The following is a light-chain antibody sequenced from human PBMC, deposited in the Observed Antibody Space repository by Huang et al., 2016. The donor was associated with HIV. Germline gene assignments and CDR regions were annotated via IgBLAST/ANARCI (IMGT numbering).Light chain of an antibody. Sequence: DIQMTQSPSPLSASVGDRVTITCQARQDISNYLSWYQQKPGRAPKPLIFDASSLETGVPSRFSGSGAGTYFTLTIASLQPEDVATYYCQHYDDPYTFGQGTKLEIK. J-gene: IGKJ2*01. CDR2: DAS. CDR3: QHYDDPYT. V-gene: IGKV1-33*01. CDR1: QDISNY.